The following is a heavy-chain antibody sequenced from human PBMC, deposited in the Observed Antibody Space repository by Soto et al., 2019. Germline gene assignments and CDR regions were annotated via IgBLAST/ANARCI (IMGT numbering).Heavy chain of an antibody. CDR3: ARSSIAARREKYYFDY. Sequence: GASVKVSCKASGGTFSSYAISWVRQAPGQGLEWMGGIIPIFGTANYAQKFKGRVTITADESTSTAYMELSSLRSEETAVYYCARSSIAARREKYYFDYWGQGTLVTVSS. CDR2: IIPIFGTA. V-gene: IGHV1-69*13. J-gene: IGHJ4*02. CDR1: GGTFSSYA. D-gene: IGHD6-6*01.